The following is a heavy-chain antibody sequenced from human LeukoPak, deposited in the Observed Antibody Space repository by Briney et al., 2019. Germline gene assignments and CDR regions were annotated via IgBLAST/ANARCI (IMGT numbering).Heavy chain of an antibody. J-gene: IGHJ4*02. CDR3: ARDLSTLNFDY. CDR1: GFTFSSYT. V-gene: IGHV3-21*01. CDR2: ISSSSGHK. Sequence: GGSLRLSCAASGFTFSSYTMNWVRQAPGKGLEWVSSISSSSGHKFYADSVKGRFTISRDNAKNSLYLQMNSLRAEDTAVYYCARDLSTLNFDYWSQGTLVTVSS.